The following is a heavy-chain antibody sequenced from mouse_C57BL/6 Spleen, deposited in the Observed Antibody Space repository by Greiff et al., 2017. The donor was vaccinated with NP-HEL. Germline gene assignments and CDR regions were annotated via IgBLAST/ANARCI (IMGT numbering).Heavy chain of an antibody. CDR2: IYWDDDK. J-gene: IGHJ4*01. V-gene: IGHV8-12*01. CDR1: GFSLSTSGMG. D-gene: IGHD1-1*01. Sequence: QVTLKESGPGILQSSQTLSLTCSFSGFSLSTSGMGVSWIRQPSGKGLEWLAHIYWDDDKRYNPSLKSRLTISKDTSRNQVFLKITSVDTADTATYYCARWGYYYGSSYDAMDYWGQGTSVTVSS. CDR3: ARWGYYYGSSYDAMDY.